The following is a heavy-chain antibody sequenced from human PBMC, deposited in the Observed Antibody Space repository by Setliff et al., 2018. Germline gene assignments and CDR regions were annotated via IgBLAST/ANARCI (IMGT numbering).Heavy chain of an antibody. J-gene: IGHJ4*02. CDR1: RGTFSSYG. Sequence: ASVKVSCKASRGTFSSYGITWVRQAPGQGLEWMGGIIPIFGTTDYARKFQGRVTIITDESTSTAYMQLSSLGSEDTAVYYCARGLSDYYYESGSFPILGYWGQGTLVTVSS. CDR3: ARGLSDYYYESGSFPILGY. CDR2: IIPIFGTT. V-gene: IGHV1-69*05. D-gene: IGHD3-10*01.